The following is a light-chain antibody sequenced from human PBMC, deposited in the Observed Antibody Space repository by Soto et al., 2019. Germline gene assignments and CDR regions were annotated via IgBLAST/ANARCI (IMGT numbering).Light chain of an antibody. V-gene: IGKV1-8*01. CDR3: QQYYSYST. Sequence: IRMTQSPSSLSASTGDRVTITCRASQGISSYLAWYQQKPGKAPKLLIYAASTLQSGVPSRFSGSGSGTDFTLTISCLQSEDFATYYCQQYYSYSTFGQGPKVDIK. J-gene: IGKJ1*01. CDR1: QGISSY. CDR2: AAS.